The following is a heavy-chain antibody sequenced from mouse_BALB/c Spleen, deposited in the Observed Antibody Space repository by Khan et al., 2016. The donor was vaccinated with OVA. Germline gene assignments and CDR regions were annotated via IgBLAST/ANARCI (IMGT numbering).Heavy chain of an antibody. D-gene: IGHD2-14*01. J-gene: IGHJ3*01. CDR3: VRDGAYHRNDDWFAY. CDR1: GYTFTSYT. CDR2: INPSNGYS. V-gene: IGHV1-4*01. Sequence: QVQLQQSGAELARPGASVKMSCKTSGYTFTSYTIHWIKQRPGQGLEWIGYINPSNGYSNYNQKFKDKVTLTADKSSTTAYIQLSSLTSDDSAVYNGVRDGAYHRNDDWFAYWGLGTLVTVSA.